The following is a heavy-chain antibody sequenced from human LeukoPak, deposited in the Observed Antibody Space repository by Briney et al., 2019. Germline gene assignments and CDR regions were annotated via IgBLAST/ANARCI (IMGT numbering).Heavy chain of an antibody. D-gene: IGHD6-13*01. CDR1: GYTLSELF. CDR3: ATAGYTNNWYYFDY. Sequence: ASVKVACKVSGYTLSELFIHWVRQAPGKRLEWMGGLDPEDAETIYAQKFQGRVSMTEDTSTDTAYMELSSLRSEDTAVYYCATAGYTNNWYYFDYWGQGTLVTVSS. J-gene: IGHJ4*02. CDR2: LDPEDAET. V-gene: IGHV1-24*01.